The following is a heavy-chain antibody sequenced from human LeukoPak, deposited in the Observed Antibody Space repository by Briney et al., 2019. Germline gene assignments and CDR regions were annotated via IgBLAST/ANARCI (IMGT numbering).Heavy chain of an antibody. V-gene: IGHV3-33*01. CDR3: ARYNGEVGAFDI. D-gene: IGHD2-8*01. CDR2: IWYDGRDT. CDR1: RLTFSSYG. Sequence: PGGSLRLSCAASRLTFSSYGMHWVRQAPGKGLEWVTFIWYDGRDTDYADSVKGRFTISRDNSKNTLYLQMNSLRAEDTALYYCARYNGEVGAFDIWGQGTLVTVSS. J-gene: IGHJ3*02.